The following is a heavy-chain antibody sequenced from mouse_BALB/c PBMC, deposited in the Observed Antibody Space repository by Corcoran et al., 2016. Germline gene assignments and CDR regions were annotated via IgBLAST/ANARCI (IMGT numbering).Heavy chain of an antibody. CDR2: ISCYNGGT. CDR3: ARGGDGYFFPFAY. CDR1: GYSFTGYY. D-gene: IGHD2-3*01. J-gene: IGHJ3*01. V-gene: IGHV1S34*01. Sequence: VVKTGASVKISCKASGYSFTGYYMHWVKQSHGKSLEWIGYISCYNGGTGYNQKFKGKATSTVDTSSSTTYMQFNSLTSEDSAVYDCARGGDGYFFPFAYWGQGTLVTVSA.